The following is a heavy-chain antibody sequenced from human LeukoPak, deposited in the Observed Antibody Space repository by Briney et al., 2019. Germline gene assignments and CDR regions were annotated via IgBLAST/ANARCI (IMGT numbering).Heavy chain of an antibody. V-gene: IGHV3-21*01. D-gene: IGHD6-13*01. CDR1: GFSFRSYV. Sequence: GGSLRLSCAASGFSFRSYVMNWVCEAPGKGLEWVSSISSSSDYINYADSVNRRFTISRDNAKNPLYLQMDSLRAEDTTVYCCAVGIATPGTFFDYWGQGTLVIVSS. J-gene: IGHJ4*02. CDR2: ISSSSDYI. CDR3: AVGIATPGTFFDY.